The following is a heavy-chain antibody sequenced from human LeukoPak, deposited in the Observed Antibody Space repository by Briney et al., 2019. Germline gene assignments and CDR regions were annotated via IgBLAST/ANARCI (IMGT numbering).Heavy chain of an antibody. D-gene: IGHD6-25*01. CDR1: GFTFDDYA. Sequence: GGSLRLSCAASGFTFDDYAMHWVRQAPGKGLEWVSGISWNSGSIGYADSVKGRFTISRDNAKNSLYLQMNSLRAEDTALYYCAKETAAKYYYYYYGMDVWAKGPRSPSP. CDR2: ISWNSGSI. V-gene: IGHV3-9*01. CDR3: AKETAAKYYYYYYGMDV. J-gene: IGHJ6*02.